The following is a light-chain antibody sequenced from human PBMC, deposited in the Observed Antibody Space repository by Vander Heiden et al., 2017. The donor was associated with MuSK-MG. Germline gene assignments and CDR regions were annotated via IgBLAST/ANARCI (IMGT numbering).Light chain of an antibody. CDR2: GKN. J-gene: IGLJ3*02. CDR3: NSRDSSDNRV. Sequence: SSELTQDPAVSVALGQTVRITCQGDSLRSYYASWYQQKPGQAPVLVIYGKNNRPSGIRDRFSGSSSGNTASLTITGAQAEDEADYYCNSRDSSDNRVFGGGTKLTVL. CDR1: SLRSYY. V-gene: IGLV3-19*01.